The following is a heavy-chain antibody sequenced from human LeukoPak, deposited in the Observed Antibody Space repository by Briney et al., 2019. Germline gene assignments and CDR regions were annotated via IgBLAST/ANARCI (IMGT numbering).Heavy chain of an antibody. J-gene: IGHJ4*02. D-gene: IGHD3-16*01. CDR1: GVSISSYY. CDR3: AKASQVSFGDY. V-gene: IGHV4-59*12. CDR2: IYHSGST. Sequence: PSETLSLTCTVSGVSISSYYWSWIRQPPGKGLEWIGYIYHSGSTYYNPSLESRVIISLDWSKNQFSLKLSSVTAADTAVYYCAKASQVSFGDYWGQGTLVTVSS.